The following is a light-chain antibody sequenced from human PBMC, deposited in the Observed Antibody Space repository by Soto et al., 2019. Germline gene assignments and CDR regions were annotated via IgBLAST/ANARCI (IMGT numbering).Light chain of an antibody. Sequence: EIVMTQSPATLSVSPGERATLSCRASQSVSSNLAWYPQKPGQAPRLLIYGASNRATGIPARFSGSRSGTEFTLTISHLQSEDFAVYYCQQYNNWPYTFGQGTKLEIK. J-gene: IGKJ2*01. CDR3: QQYNNWPYT. CDR1: QSVSSN. CDR2: GAS. V-gene: IGKV3-15*01.